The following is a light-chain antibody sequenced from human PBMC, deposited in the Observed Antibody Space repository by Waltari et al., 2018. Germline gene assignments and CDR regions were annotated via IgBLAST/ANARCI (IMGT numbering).Light chain of an antibody. CDR2: GAS. V-gene: IGKV3-15*01. J-gene: IGKJ1*01. Sequence: EIVMTQSPATLSVSPGERPTLPCMASLGIRSDLAWYQQKPGQAPRLLIFGASTRPTGVPARFSGSGSGTEFTLTISSLQSEDFGVYYCQQSKIWPAFGQGTKVEIK. CDR3: QQSKIWPA. CDR1: LGIRSD.